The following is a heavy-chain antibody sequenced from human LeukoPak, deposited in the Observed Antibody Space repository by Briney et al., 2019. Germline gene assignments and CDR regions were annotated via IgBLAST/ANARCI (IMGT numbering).Heavy chain of an antibody. D-gene: IGHD3-16*02. CDR2: IIPIFGTA. CDR1: GGTFSSYA. J-gene: IGHJ1*01. CDR3: AGETLAPSGVKYFHH. Sequence: SVKVSCKASGGTFSSYAISWVRQAPGQGLEWMGGIIPIFGTANYAQKFQGRVTITTDESTSTAYMEVTSLTSEDTAVYYCAGETLAPSGVKYFHHWGQGTLVTVSS. V-gene: IGHV1-69*05.